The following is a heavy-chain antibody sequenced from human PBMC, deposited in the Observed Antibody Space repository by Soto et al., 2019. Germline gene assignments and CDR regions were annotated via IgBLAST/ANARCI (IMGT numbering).Heavy chain of an antibody. Sequence: PGGSLRLSCATSGFTFSTYAMTWVRQAPGKGLEWVSGVSDSGDTTYYADSVRGRFTISRDNSNNKLYLQVNSLRGDDTAVYYCAQRGGGGYYGAFDYWGRGTLVTVSS. V-gene: IGHV3-23*01. CDR3: AQRGGGGYYGAFDY. CDR1: GFTFSTYA. J-gene: IGHJ4*02. D-gene: IGHD3-22*01. CDR2: VSDSGDTT.